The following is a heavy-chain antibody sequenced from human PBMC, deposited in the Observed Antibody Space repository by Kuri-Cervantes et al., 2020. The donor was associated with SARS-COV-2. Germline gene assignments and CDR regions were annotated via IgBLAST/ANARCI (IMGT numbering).Heavy chain of an antibody. J-gene: IGHJ4*02. D-gene: IGHD3-16*01. CDR2: IYYSGST. CDR1: GGSFSGYY. Sequence: GSLRLSCAVYGGSFSGYYWSWIRQPPGKGLEWIGSIYYSGSTYYNPSLKSRVTISVDTSKNQFSLKLSSVTAADTAVYYCARHSSLVGDLDYWGQGTLVTVSS. CDR3: ARHSSLVGDLDY. V-gene: IGHV4-34*01.